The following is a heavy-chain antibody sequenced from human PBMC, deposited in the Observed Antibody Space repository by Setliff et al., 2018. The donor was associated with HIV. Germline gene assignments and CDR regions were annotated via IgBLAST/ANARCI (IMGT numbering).Heavy chain of an antibody. Sequence: TLSLTRTVSGVSISNYYWSWIRQPPGKGLEWIGYMYYSGNTNYNPSLKSRVTISVDTSKSQFSLKLNSVTAADTAVYYCARDQSDWFYWGQGTLVTVSS. CDR1: GVSISNYY. CDR2: MYYSGNT. J-gene: IGHJ4*02. D-gene: IGHD3-3*01. CDR3: ARDQSDWFY. V-gene: IGHV4-59*01.